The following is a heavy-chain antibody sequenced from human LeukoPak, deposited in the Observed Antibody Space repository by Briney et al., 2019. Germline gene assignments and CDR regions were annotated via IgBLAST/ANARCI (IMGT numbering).Heavy chain of an antibody. CDR3: AKDITPLRMLVVASHAFDI. CDR1: GFTFDDYA. D-gene: IGHD3-22*01. Sequence: PGRSLRLSCAASGFTFDDYAMHWVRQAPGKGLEWVSGISWNSGSIGYADSVKGRFTISRDNAKNSLYLQMNSLRAEDMALYYCAKDITPLRMLVVASHAFDIWGQGTMVTVSS. J-gene: IGHJ3*02. V-gene: IGHV3-9*03. CDR2: ISWNSGSI.